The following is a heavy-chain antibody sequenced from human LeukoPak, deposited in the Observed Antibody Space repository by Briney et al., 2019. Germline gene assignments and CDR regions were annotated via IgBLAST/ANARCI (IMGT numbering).Heavy chain of an antibody. CDR1: GGTFSSYA. D-gene: IGHD3-22*01. J-gene: IGHJ3*02. CDR3: ATSPMNADFLMPFDI. CDR2: IIPILGIA. Sequence: ASVKVSCKASGGTFSSYAISWVRQAPGQGLEWMGRIIPILGIANYAQKFQGRVTITADKSTSTAYMELSSLRSEDTAVYYCATSPMNADFLMPFDIWGQGTMVTVSS. V-gene: IGHV1-69*04.